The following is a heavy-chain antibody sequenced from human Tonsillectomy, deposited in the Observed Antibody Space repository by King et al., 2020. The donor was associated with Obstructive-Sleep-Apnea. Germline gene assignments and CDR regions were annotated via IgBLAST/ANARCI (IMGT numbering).Heavy chain of an antibody. CDR1: GGSISSSSYY. Sequence: QLQESGPGLVKPSETLSLTCTVSGGSISSSSYYWGWIRQPPGKGLEGIGSIYYSGSTYYNPSLKSRVTISVDTSKNQFSLKLSSVTAADTAVYYCARDYYDSSGYTHSLYYYYGMDVWGQGTTVTVSS. J-gene: IGHJ6*02. V-gene: IGHV4-39*07. CDR2: IYYSGST. CDR3: ARDYYDSSGYTHSLYYYYGMDV. D-gene: IGHD3-22*01.